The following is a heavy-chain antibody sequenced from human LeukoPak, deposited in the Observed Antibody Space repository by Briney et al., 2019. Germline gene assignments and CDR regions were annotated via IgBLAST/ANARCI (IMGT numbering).Heavy chain of an antibody. D-gene: IGHD1-26*01. CDR2: ISGSGSST. CDR3: AKAPGLVSGSSFDY. V-gene: IGHV3-23*01. J-gene: IGHJ4*02. Sequence: PGGSLRLSCAASGFTFSNFGMSWVRQAPGKGLEWVSAISGSGSSTFYPDSVKGRFTISRDNSKNTLYLQMNSLRAEDTAVYYCAKAPGLVSGSSFDYWGQGTLVTVSS. CDR1: GFTFSNFG.